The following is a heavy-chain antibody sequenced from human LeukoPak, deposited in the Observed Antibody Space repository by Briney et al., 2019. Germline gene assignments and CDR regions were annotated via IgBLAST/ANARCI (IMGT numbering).Heavy chain of an antibody. J-gene: IGHJ4*02. CDR2: INHSGRT. D-gene: IGHD1-26*01. CDR1: GGSFSGYY. Sequence: SETLSLTCAVYGGSFSGYYWSWIRQPPGKGLEWIGEINHSGRTNYNPSLKSRVTISVDTSKKQFSLKLSSVTAADTAVYYCARRGVGPTRLYYFDYWGQGTLVTVSS. CDR3: ARRGVGPTRLYYFDY. V-gene: IGHV4-34*01.